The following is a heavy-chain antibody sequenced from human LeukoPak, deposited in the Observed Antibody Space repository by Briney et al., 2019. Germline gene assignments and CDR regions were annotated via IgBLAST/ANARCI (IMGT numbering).Heavy chain of an antibody. CDR1: GFTFSSYG. Sequence: GGSLRLSCAASGFTFSSYGMLWVRQAPGKGLEWVAVISYDGSNKYYADSVKGRFTISRDNSKNTLYLQMNSLRAEDTAVYYCAKDRTIAAAGTGYYYYYGMDVWGQGTTVTVSS. CDR2: ISYDGSNK. CDR3: AKDRTIAAAGTGYYYYYGMDV. D-gene: IGHD6-13*01. V-gene: IGHV3-30*18. J-gene: IGHJ6*02.